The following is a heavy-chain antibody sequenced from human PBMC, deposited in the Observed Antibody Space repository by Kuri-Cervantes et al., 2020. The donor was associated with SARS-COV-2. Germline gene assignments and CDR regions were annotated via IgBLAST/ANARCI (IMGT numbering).Heavy chain of an antibody. CDR1: GGSISSGDYY. CDR3: ARASEEHMIVVVITTGGWFDP. D-gene: IGHD3-22*01. J-gene: IGHJ5*02. V-gene: IGHV4-30-4*01. CDR2: IYYSGST. Sequence: SETLSLTCTVSGGSISSGDYYWSWIRQPPGKGLEWIGYIYYSGSTYYNPSLKSRVTISVDTSKNQFSLKLSSVTAADTAVYYCARASEEHMIVVVITTGGWFDPWGQGTLVTVSS.